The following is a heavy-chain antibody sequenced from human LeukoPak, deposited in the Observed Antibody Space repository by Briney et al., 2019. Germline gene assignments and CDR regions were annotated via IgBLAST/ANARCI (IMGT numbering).Heavy chain of an antibody. J-gene: IGHJ5*02. Sequence: PSETLSLTCTVSGAPLNNYYWNWVRQPPGKELEWIGNVDYSGSTRYNPSLKSRATMSLDSSKNKFSLRLTSVTGADMAVYYCAMQVGIYGDYNNWFDPWGQGARVTVSS. V-gene: IGHV4-59*08. CDR3: AMQVGIYGDYNNWFDP. CDR1: GAPLNNYY. D-gene: IGHD4-17*01. CDR2: VDYSGST.